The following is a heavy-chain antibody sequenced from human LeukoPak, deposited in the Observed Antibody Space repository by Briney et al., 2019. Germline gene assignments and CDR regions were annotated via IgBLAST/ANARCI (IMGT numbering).Heavy chain of an antibody. CDR3: ATGDYGGTYFDS. CDR2: FDRENGKT. Sequence: ASVKVCCRVSGYSLTELSIHWVRQRPGEGLEWMGGFDRENGKTLYSRDFEGRVTMTEDASLATAYLHLGSLRSDDTAVYYCATGDYGGTYFDSWGQGTLLIVSS. V-gene: IGHV1-24*01. CDR1: GYSLTELS. D-gene: IGHD4-23*01. J-gene: IGHJ4*02.